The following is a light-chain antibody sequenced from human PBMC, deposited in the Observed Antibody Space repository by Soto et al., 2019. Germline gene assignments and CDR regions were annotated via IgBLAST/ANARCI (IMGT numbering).Light chain of an antibody. J-gene: IGKJ1*01. V-gene: IGKV1D-12*01. Sequence: DIQMTQSPSSVSASVGDRITITCRASQGISSWLAWYQQKPGKVPNLLIYATSRLHHEVPSRFSGSGSGTDFTLTISSLQPEDFATYYCQQSISFPRTFGQGTKVDI. CDR2: ATS. CDR3: QQSISFPRT. CDR1: QGISSW.